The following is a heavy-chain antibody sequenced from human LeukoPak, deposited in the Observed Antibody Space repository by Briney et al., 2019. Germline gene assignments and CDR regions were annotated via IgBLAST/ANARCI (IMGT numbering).Heavy chain of an antibody. J-gene: IGHJ4*02. CDR2: IRSKANNYAT. CDR3: TSLRSDWAASSFDY. Sequence: PGGSLRLSCAASGFTFSDSAMHWVRQASGKGLEWVGRIRSKANNYATAYAASVKDRFTISRDDSKNTAYLQMNSLKTEDTAVYYCTSLRSDWAASSFDYWGPGTLVTVSS. V-gene: IGHV3-73*01. D-gene: IGHD5-12*01. CDR1: GFTFSDSA.